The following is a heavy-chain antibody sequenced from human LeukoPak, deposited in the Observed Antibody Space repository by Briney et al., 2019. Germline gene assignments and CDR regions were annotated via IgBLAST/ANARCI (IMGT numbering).Heavy chain of an antibody. CDR2: INHSGST. CDR1: GGSFSGYY. CDR3: ARAALGGYYLFDY. V-gene: IGHV4-34*01. Sequence: PSETLSLTCAVYGGSFSGYYWSWICQPPGKGLEWIGEINHSGSTNYRPSLKSRVTISVDTSKNQFSLKLSSVTAADTAVYYCARAALGGYYLFDYWGQGTLVTVSS. J-gene: IGHJ4*02. D-gene: IGHD3-22*01.